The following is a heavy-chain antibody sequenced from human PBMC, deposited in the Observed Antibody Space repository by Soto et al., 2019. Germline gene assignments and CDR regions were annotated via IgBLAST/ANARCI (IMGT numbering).Heavy chain of an antibody. J-gene: IGHJ5*02. CDR2: IKPNSGGT. CDR3: ARGRYLPISTYYFDP. Sequence: QEQVVQSGPAMKEPGSSVKVSCKASGYSFTGYYIHWVRQAPGQGLEWMGWIKPNSGGTHSAPKFQGRVIMTRDTSISTAYMELTRLTSDDTAIYYCARGRYLPISTYYFDPWGQGALVTVSP. CDR1: GYSFTGYY. D-gene: IGHD1-26*01. V-gene: IGHV1-2*02.